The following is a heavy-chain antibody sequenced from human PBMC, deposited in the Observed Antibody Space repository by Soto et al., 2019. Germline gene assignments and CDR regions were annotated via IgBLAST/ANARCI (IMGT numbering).Heavy chain of an antibody. CDR3: AKDTATSLGRWYFDL. Sequence: EVQLVESGGGLVQPGRSLRLSCAASGFTFDDYAMHWVRQVPGKGLEWVSGIGWNSATIRYVDSVKGRFTISRDNAKNSLYLRMDSLRPEDTALYFCAKDTATSLGRWYFDLWCRGTLVTVSS. V-gene: IGHV3-9*01. J-gene: IGHJ2*01. CDR1: GFTFDDYA. CDR2: IGWNSATI. D-gene: IGHD2-15*01.